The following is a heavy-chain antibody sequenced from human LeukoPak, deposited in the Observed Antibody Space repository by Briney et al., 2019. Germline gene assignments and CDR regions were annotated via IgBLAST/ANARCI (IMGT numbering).Heavy chain of an antibody. J-gene: IGHJ4*02. D-gene: IGHD5-12*01. CDR1: GFTVSSNY. V-gene: IGHV3-53*05. CDR2: IYSGGST. CDR3: AREFTVANQPRFDY. Sequence: PGGSLRLSCAASGFTVSSNYMSWVRQAPGKGLEWVSVIYSGGSTFYADSVKGRFSISRDNSKNTLYLQMNSLRAEDTAVYYCAREFTVANQPRFDYWGQGTLVTVSS.